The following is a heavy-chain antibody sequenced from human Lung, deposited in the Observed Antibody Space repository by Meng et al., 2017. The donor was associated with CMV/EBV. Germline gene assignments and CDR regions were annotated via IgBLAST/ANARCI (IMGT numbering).Heavy chain of an antibody. CDR1: GFTFSSYS. CDR2: ISSSSSYI. V-gene: IGHV3-21*01. CDR3: ARGRTQDDFWSGYCFDY. Sequence: GGSLRLXCAASGFTFSSYSMNWVRQAPGKGLEWVSSISSSSSYIYYADSVKGRFTISRDNAKNSLYLQMNSLRAEDTAVYYCARGRTQDDFWSGYCFDYWGQGXLVTVSS. D-gene: IGHD3-3*01. J-gene: IGHJ4*02.